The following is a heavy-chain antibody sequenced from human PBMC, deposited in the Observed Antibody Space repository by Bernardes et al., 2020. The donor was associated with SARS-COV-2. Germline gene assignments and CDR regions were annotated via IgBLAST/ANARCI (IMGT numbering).Heavy chain of an antibody. D-gene: IGHD6-6*01. Sequence: GSLRLSCAASGFTVSTNHMSWVRQAPGKGLEWVSLIWSAGTTSHADSVKGRFAISRDILKNTVYLQINSVRVDDTAIYYCARDRGSRSSGFDWGQGTVVTVSS. CDR2: IWSAGTT. V-gene: IGHV3-53*01. J-gene: IGHJ4*02. CDR1: GFTVSTNH. CDR3: ARDRGSRSSGFD.